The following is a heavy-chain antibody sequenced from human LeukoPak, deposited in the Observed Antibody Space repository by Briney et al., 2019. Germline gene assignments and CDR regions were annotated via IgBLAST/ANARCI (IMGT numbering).Heavy chain of an antibody. D-gene: IGHD6-13*01. Sequence: ASVKVSCKASGYTFTSYGISWVRQAPGQGLEWMGWISAYNGNTNYAQKLQGRVTMTTDTSTSTAYMELRSLRSDDTAAYYCARGRRIAAAGTRDGVDYWGQGTLVTVSS. CDR2: ISAYNGNT. J-gene: IGHJ4*02. CDR1: GYTFTSYG. V-gene: IGHV1-18*01. CDR3: ARGRRIAAAGTRDGVDY.